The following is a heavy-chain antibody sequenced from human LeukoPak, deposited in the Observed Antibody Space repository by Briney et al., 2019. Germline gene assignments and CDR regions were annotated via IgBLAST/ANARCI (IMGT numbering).Heavy chain of an antibody. Sequence: GGSLRLSCTVSGFRFSGYAMDWVRQAPGKGLEWVSSISSSSSYIYYADSVKGRFTISRDNAKNSLYLQMNSLRAEDTAVYYCARDHYDFWSGPSHWGQGTLVTVSS. V-gene: IGHV3-21*01. J-gene: IGHJ4*02. D-gene: IGHD3-3*01. CDR2: ISSSSSYI. CDR1: GFRFSGYA. CDR3: ARDHYDFWSGPSH.